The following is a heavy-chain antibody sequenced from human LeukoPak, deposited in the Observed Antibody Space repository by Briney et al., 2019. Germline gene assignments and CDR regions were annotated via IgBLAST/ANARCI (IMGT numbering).Heavy chain of an antibody. CDR1: GGSIGSGDYY. CDR3: ARGLFGYCSSTSCYRWFDP. Sequence: SETLSLTCTVSGGSIGSGDYYWSWIRQPPGKGREWIGYIYYSGSTYYNPSLKSRINISVNTSTSQFSLKLSSVTAADTAVYYCARGLFGYCSSTSCYRWFDPWGQGTLVTVSS. V-gene: IGHV4-30-4*08. D-gene: IGHD2-2*03. CDR2: IYYSGST. J-gene: IGHJ5*02.